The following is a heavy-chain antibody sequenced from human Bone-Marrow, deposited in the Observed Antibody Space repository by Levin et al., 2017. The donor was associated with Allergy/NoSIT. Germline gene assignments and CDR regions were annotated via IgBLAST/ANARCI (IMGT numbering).Heavy chain of an antibody. CDR2: ISGSGGST. J-gene: IGHJ6*02. CDR3: AKGELELNYYYDGMDV. CDR1: GFTFSSYA. V-gene: IGHV3-23*01. Sequence: GESLKISCAASGFTFSSYAMSWVRQAPGKGLEWVSAISGSGGSTYYADSVKGRFTISRDNSKNTLYLQMNSLRAEDTAVYYVAKGELELNYYYDGMDVWGQGTTVTVSS. D-gene: IGHD1-7*01.